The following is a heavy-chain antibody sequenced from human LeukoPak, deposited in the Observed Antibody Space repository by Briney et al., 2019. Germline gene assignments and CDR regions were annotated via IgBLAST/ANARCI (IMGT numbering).Heavy chain of an antibody. CDR1: RYTFTSYD. Sequence: ASVKVSCKASRYTFTSYDIDWVRQATGQGLEWMGWMNPNSGNTGYAQKFQGRVTMTRNTSISTAYMELSSLRSEDTAVYYCAREVSRNSPYYYDSWGQGTLVTVSS. CDR3: AREVSRNSPYYYDS. V-gene: IGHV1-8*01. J-gene: IGHJ4*02. CDR2: MNPNSGNT. D-gene: IGHD3-22*01.